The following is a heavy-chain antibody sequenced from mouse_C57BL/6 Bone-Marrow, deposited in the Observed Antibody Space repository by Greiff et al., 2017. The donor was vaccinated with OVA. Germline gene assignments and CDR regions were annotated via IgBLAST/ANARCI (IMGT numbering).Heavy chain of an antibody. V-gene: IGHV1-64*01. Sequence: QVKLQQSGAELVKPGASVKLSCKASGFTFTSYWMHWVKQRPGQGLEWIGMIHPNSGSTNYNEKFKSKATLTVDKSSSPAYMQLSSLTSADSAVYKGAKSYYGGSYWYFDVWGTGTTITVSS. CDR3: AKSYYGGSYWYFDV. CDR2: IHPNSGST. CDR1: GFTFTSYW. J-gene: IGHJ1*03. D-gene: IGHD1-1*01.